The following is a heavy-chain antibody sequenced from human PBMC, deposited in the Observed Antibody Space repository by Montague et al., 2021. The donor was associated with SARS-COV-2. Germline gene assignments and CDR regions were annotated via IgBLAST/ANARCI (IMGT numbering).Heavy chain of an antibody. CDR3: ARVYDFWSGYYDY. V-gene: IGHV3-48*03. Sequence: SLRLSCAASGFTFSSYEMNWVRQAPGKGLEWVSYISSSGSTIYYADSVKGRFTISRDNAKNSPYLQMNSLRAEDTAVYYCARVYDFWSGYYDYWGQGTLVTVSS. J-gene: IGHJ4*02. D-gene: IGHD3-3*01. CDR2: ISSSGSTI. CDR1: GFTFSSYE.